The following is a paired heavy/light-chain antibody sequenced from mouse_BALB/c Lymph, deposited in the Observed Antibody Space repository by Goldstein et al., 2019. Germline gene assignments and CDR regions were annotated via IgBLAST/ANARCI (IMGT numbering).Light chain of an antibody. J-gene: IGKJ2*01. Sequence: DIVMTQSPSSLAMSVGQKVTMSCKSSQSLLNSSNQKNYLAWYQQKPGQSPKLLVYFASTRESGVPDRFIGSGSGTDFTLTISSVQAEDLADYFCQQHYSTPPTFGGGTKLEIK. CDR2: FAS. CDR3: QQHYSTPPT. V-gene: IGKV8-24*01. CDR1: QSLLNSSNQKNY.
Heavy chain of an antibody. D-gene: IGHD1-1*01. J-gene: IGHJ3*01. Sequence: EVQLQQSGAELVRSGASVKLSCTASGFNIKDYFMHWVKQRPEQGLEWIGWIDPDNGATEYAPQFQGKATMTADTSSTTAYLRLNSLTSEDTAVYYCNAWYFGSSSWFPYWGQGTLVTVSA. V-gene: IGHV14-4*02. CDR2: IDPDNGAT. CDR3: NAWYFGSSSWFPY. CDR1: GFNIKDYF.